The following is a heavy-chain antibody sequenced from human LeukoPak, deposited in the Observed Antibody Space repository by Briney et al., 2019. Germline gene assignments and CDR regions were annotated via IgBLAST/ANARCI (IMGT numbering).Heavy chain of an antibody. J-gene: IGHJ4*02. CDR2: IYHSGST. CDR1: GYSISSGYY. CDR3: ARVTGYMIEDYFDY. Sequence: ASETLSLTCTVSGYSISSGYYWGWIRQPPGKGLEWIGSIYHSGSTYYNPSLESRVTISVDTSKNQFSLKLRSVTAADTAVYYCARVTGYMIEDYFDYWGQGTLVTVSS. D-gene: IGHD3-22*01. V-gene: IGHV4-38-2*02.